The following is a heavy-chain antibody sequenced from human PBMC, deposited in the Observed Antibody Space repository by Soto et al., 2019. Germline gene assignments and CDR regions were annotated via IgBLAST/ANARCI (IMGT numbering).Heavy chain of an antibody. D-gene: IGHD1-7*01. J-gene: IGHJ4*02. V-gene: IGHV1-69*02. CDR1: GGTFSSYP. CDR2: IIPILDIT. CDR3: ARPPSTGTTSGYYFDY. Sequence: QVQLVQSGAEVKKPGSSVKVSCKASGGTFSSYPISWVRQAPGQGLEWMGRIIPILDITDYGQRFQGRVTITADKYTSTAYLELSSLSSDDTAVYYCARPPSTGTTSGYYFDYWGQGPLVTVSS.